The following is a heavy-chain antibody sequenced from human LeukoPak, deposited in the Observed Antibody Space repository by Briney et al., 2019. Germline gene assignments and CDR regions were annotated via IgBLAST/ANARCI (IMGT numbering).Heavy chain of an antibody. CDR2: ISGSGGST. J-gene: IGHJ1*01. V-gene: IGHV3-23*01. Sequence: LTGGSLRLSCVASGFTFSSYAMSWVRQAPGKGLEWVSAISGSGGSTYYADSVKGRFTISRDNSKNTLYLQMNSLRAEDTAVYYCAKDPYLSPSISPGPLQHWGQGTLVTVSS. CDR1: GFTFSSYA. CDR3: AKDPYLSPSISPGPLQH. D-gene: IGHD2/OR15-2a*01.